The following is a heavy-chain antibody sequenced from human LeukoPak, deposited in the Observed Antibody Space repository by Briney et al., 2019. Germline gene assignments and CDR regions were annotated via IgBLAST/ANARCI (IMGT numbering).Heavy chain of an antibody. V-gene: IGHV1-18*04. D-gene: IGHD6-19*01. CDR1: GYTFTTYG. J-gene: IGHJ4*02. CDR3: GGAEQWLPRGVDY. CDR2: ISTYNGNT. Sequence: GASVKVSCKASGYTFTTYGISWVRQAPGQGLEWMGWISTYNGNTNYAQKLQGRLTMTTDTSTSTAYIELRSLRSDDTAVYYCGGAEQWLPRGVDYWGQGTLVTVSS.